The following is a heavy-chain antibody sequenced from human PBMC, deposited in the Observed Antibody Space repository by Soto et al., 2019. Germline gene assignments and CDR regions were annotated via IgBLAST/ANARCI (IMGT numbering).Heavy chain of an antibody. CDR2: IYYSGST. D-gene: IGHD2-21*01. CDR1: GGSISSGGYY. J-gene: IGHJ6*04. Sequence: SETLSLTCTVSGGSISSGGYYWSWIRQHPGKGLEWIGYIYYSGSTYYNPSLKSRVTISVDTSKNQFSLKLSSVTAADTAVYYCARDTLAYCGGDCYRQDLDVWGKGTTVTVSS. CDR3: ARDTLAYCGGDCYRQDLDV. V-gene: IGHV4-31*03.